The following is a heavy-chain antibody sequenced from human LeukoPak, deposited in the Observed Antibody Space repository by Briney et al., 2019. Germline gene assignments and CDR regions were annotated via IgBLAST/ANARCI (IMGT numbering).Heavy chain of an antibody. CDR1: GDSISNYY. V-gene: IGHV4-4*07. CDR2: IYTSGST. Sequence: PSETLSLTCTVSGDSISNYYRSWIRQPAGQGLEWIGRIYTSGSTNYNPSLKSRVTMSVDTSKNQFSLKLTSVTAADTAVYYCAREDVTAYPPSIFDYWGQGTLVTVSS. D-gene: IGHD3-16*01. CDR3: AREDVTAYPPSIFDY. J-gene: IGHJ4*02.